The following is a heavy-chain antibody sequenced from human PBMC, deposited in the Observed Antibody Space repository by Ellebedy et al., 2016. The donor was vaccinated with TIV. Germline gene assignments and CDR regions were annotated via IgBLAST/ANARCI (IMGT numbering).Heavy chain of an antibody. V-gene: IGHV4-59*01. CDR1: GGSISSYY. D-gene: IGHD3-10*01. CDR3: AREMYYGSGSPMMDV. Sequence: SETLSLTXTVSGGSISSYYWSWIRQPPEKGLEWIGYIYYSGSFTYNPSLESRVTISIHTSKNQFSLRLSSVTAADTAVYYCAREMYYGSGSPMMDVWGQGTTVTVSS. J-gene: IGHJ6*02. CDR2: IYYSGSF.